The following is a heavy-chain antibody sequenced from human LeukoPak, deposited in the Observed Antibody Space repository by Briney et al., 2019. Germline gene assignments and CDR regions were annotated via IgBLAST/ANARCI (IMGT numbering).Heavy chain of an antibody. CDR3: ARAGEPGYFDY. D-gene: IGHD3-10*01. J-gene: IGHJ4*02. CDR2: ISSSSSHI. Sequence: GESLKISCAASGFTFSSYSMNWVRQAPGKGLEWVSSISSSSSHIYYAASVKGRFTISRDNAKNSLYLQMNSLRAEDTAVYYCARAGEPGYFDYWGQGTLVTVSS. CDR1: GFTFSSYS. V-gene: IGHV3-21*01.